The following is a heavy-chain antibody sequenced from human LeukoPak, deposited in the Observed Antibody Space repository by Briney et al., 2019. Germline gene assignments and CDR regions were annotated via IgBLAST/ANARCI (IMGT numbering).Heavy chain of an antibody. J-gene: IGHJ4*02. Sequence: GESLKISFKGSGYSFTSYWIGWVRQMPGKGLEWIGIIYPGDSDTRYSPSFQGQVTISADKSISTAYLQWSSLKASDTAMYYCARQTDCSSTSCYDYWGQGTLVTVSS. D-gene: IGHD2-2*01. CDR3: ARQTDCSSTSCYDY. V-gene: IGHV5-51*01. CDR2: IYPGDSDT. CDR1: GYSFTSYW.